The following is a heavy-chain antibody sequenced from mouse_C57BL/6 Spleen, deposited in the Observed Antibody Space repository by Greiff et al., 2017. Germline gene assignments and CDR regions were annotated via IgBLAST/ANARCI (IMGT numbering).Heavy chain of an antibody. CDR1: GYTFTDYE. V-gene: IGHV1-15*01. Sequence: VQLAESGAELVRPGASVTLSCKASGYTFTDYEMHWVKQTPVHGLEWIGAIDPETGGTAYNQKFKGKAILTADKSSSTAYMELRSLTSEDSAVYYCTRGAWDGGYWGQGTTLTVSS. D-gene: IGHD4-1*01. CDR2: IDPETGGT. J-gene: IGHJ2*01. CDR3: TRGAWDGGY.